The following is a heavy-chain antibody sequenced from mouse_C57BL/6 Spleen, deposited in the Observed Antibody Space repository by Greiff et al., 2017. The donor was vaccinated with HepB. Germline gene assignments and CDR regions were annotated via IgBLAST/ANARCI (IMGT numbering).Heavy chain of an antibody. CDR2: IYPGDGDT. D-gene: IGHD2-3*01. CDR3: ARSGDGYYEVYFDY. Sequence: VQLQESGPELVKPGASVKISCKASGYAFSSSWMNWVKQRPGKGLEWIGRIYPGDGDTNYNGKFKGKATLTADKSSSTAYMQLSSLTSEDSAVYFCARSGDGYYEVYFDYWGQGTTLTVSS. CDR1: GYAFSSSW. V-gene: IGHV1-82*01. J-gene: IGHJ2*01.